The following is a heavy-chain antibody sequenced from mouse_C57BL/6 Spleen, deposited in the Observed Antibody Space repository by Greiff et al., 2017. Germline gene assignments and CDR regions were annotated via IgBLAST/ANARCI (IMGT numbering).Heavy chain of an antibody. CDR2: IFPGSGST. Sequence: QVQLKESGPELVKPGASVKISCKASGYTFTDYYINWVKQRPGQGLEWIGWIFPGSGSTYYNEKFKGKATLTVDKSSSTAYMLLSSLTSENSAVYFCARRVGYDGPFAYWGQGTLVTVSA. CDR1: GYTFTDYY. CDR3: ARRVGYDGPFAY. D-gene: IGHD2-2*01. J-gene: IGHJ3*01. V-gene: IGHV1-75*01.